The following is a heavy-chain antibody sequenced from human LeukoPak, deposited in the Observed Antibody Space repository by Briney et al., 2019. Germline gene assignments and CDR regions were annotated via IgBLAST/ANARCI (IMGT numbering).Heavy chain of an antibody. J-gene: IGHJ4*02. CDR2: IYYSGST. Sequence: SETLSPTCTVAGGSISSYYRSWIRQPPGEGLEWMGYIYYSGSTNYNPSLKSRVTISVDTSKNQFSLKLSSVTAADTAVYYCASGGGYYYFDHWGQGTLVTVSS. CDR3: ASGGGYYYFDH. CDR1: GGSISSYY. V-gene: IGHV4-59*01. D-gene: IGHD2-21*01.